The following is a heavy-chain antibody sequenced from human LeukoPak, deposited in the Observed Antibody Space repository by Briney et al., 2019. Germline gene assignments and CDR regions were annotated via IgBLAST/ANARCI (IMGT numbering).Heavy chain of an antibody. V-gene: IGHV1-69*04. CDR3: ARSGQQLGYNWFDP. J-gene: IGHJ5*02. CDR1: GGTFSSYA. Sequence: SVKVSCTASGGTFSSYAISWVRQAPGQGLEWMGRIIPILGIATYAPKFQGTVTITADKPTSTAYMELSSLRSEDTAVYYCARSGQQLGYNWFDPWGQGTLVTVSS. D-gene: IGHD6-13*01. CDR2: IIPILGIA.